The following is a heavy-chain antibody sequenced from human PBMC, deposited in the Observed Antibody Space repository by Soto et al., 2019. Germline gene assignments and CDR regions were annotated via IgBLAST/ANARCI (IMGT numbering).Heavy chain of an antibody. CDR2: IWYDGSNK. V-gene: IGHV3-33*01. CDR1: GFTFSSYG. CDR3: ARDRRYDILTGTEGDYYYGMDV. D-gene: IGHD3-9*01. Sequence: QVQLVESGGGVVQPGRSLRLSCAASGFTFSSYGMHWVRQAPGKGLEWVAVIWYDGSNKYYADSVKGRFTISRDNSKNTLYLKMNSLRAEDTAVYYCARDRRYDILTGTEGDYYYGMDVWGQGTTVTVSS. J-gene: IGHJ6*02.